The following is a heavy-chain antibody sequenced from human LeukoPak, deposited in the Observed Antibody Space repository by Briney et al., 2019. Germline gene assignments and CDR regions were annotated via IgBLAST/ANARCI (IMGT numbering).Heavy chain of an antibody. CDR1: GGSISTYS. V-gene: IGHV4-59*01. J-gene: IGHJ4*02. Sequence: PSETLSLTCTVSGGSISTYSWSWVRQTPDKGLEWIGSVVSTATKYNPSLESRVAISVYTSKNQFSLRLNSLTPADTASYFCARDTTVASGMQYWGPGTLVTVSS. D-gene: IGHD5-12*01. CDR3: ARDTTVASGMQY. CDR2: VVSTAT.